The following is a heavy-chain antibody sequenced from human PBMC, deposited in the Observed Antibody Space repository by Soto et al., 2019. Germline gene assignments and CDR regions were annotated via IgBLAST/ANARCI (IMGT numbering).Heavy chain of an antibody. CDR2: IYYSGST. V-gene: IGHV4-59*01. CDR3: ARGGPDYGDFYSDY. J-gene: IGHJ4*02. CDR1: GGSISSYY. D-gene: IGHD4-17*01. Sequence: TLSLTCTVSGGSISSYYWSWIRQPPGKGLEWIGYIYYSGSTNYNPSLKSRVTISVDTSKNQFSLKLSSVTAADTAVYYCARGGPDYGDFYSDYWGQGTLVTVSS.